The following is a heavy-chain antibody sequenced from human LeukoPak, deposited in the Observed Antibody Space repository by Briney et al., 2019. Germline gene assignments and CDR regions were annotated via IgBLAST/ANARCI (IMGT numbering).Heavy chain of an antibody. Sequence: SSETLSLTCTVSGGSISSSSYYWGWIRQPPGKGLEWIGSIYYSGSTYYNPSLKSRVTISVDTSKNQFSLKLSSVTAADTAVYYCARQITDWLLQHDAFDIWGQGTMVTVSS. J-gene: IGHJ3*02. CDR2: IYYSGST. D-gene: IGHD3-9*01. CDR1: GGSISSSSYY. V-gene: IGHV4-39*01. CDR3: ARQITDWLLQHDAFDI.